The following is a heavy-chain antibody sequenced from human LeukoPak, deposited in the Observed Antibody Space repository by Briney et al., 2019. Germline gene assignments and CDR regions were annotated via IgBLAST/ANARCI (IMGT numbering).Heavy chain of an antibody. J-gene: IGHJ3*02. CDR2: ISSSNSYI. Sequence: GGSLRLSCAASGFTFSSYSMNWVRQAPGKGLEWVSSISSSNSYIYYADSVKGRFTISRDNSKNTLYLQMNSLRAEDTAVYYCARVSLDAFDIWGQGTMVTVSS. V-gene: IGHV3-21*04. CDR3: ARVSLDAFDI. CDR1: GFTFSSYS.